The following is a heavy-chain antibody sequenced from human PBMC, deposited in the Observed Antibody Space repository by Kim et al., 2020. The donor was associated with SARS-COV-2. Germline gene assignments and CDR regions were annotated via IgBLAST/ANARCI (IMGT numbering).Heavy chain of an antibody. Sequence: NPTRKSRVTISVDTSKNQFSLKLSSVTAADTAVYYCARREAAAPWGPIDYWGQGTLVTVSS. J-gene: IGHJ4*02. CDR3: ARREAAAPWGPIDY. V-gene: IGHV4-59*08. D-gene: IGHD6-13*01.